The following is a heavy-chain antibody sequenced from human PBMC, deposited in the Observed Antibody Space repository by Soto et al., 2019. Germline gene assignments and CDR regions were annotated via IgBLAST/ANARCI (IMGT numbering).Heavy chain of an antibody. CDR1: GCSISSYY. Sequence: SETLSLTCTVSGCSISSYYWSWIRQPPGKGLEWIGYIYYSGSTNYNPSLKSRVTISVDTSKNQFSLKLSSVTAADTAVYYCARDINGWLLGNYFDYWGQGTLVTVSS. V-gene: IGHV4-59*12. CDR2: IYYSGST. CDR3: ARDINGWLLGNYFDY. D-gene: IGHD3-9*01. J-gene: IGHJ4*02.